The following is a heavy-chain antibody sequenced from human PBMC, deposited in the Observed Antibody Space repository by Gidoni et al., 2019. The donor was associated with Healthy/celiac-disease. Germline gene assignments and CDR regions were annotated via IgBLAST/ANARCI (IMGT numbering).Heavy chain of an antibody. V-gene: IGHV3-13*01. D-gene: IGHD3-16*01. CDR1: GFTFSSYD. J-gene: IGHJ3*02. CDR3: ARRSQGGAFDI. CDR2: IGTAGDT. Sequence: EVQLVESGGGLVQPGGSLRLSCAASGFTFSSYDMHWVRQATGKRLEWVSAIGTAGDTYYPGSVKGRFTISRENAKNSLYLQMNSLRAGDTAVYYCARRSQGGAFDIWGQGTMVTVSS.